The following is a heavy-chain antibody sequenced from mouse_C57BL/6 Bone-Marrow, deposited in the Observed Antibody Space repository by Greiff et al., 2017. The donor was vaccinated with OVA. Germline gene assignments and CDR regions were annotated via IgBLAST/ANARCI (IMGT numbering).Heavy chain of an antibody. CDR2: IRGDGST. D-gene: IGHD2-3*01. CDR1: GFSFTSYG. Sequence: QVQLKESGPGLVAPSQSLSITCTVSGFSFTSYGVSWVRQPPGRGLEWLGVIRGDGSTNNHSALIYRLSISKDNSKSQVFLKLNSLQTDDTATYYCAKPVDGYSFAYWGQGTLVTVSA. CDR3: AKPVDGYSFAY. J-gene: IGHJ3*01. V-gene: IGHV2-3*01.